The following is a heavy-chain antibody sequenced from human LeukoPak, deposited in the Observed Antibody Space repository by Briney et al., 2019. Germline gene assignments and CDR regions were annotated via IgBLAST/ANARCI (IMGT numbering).Heavy chain of an antibody. CDR3: AKTFPYGTTWYGFCDY. J-gene: IGHJ4*02. CDR2: IRGSGDT. V-gene: IGHV3-23*01. Sequence: GGSLRLSCAASGFPFSNNVMSWVRQAPGRGLDWLSAIRGSGDTYYADSVKGRFTISRDNSKNMLYLQMNSLRAEDTAVYYCAKTFPYGTTWYGFCDYWGQGALFTVSS. D-gene: IGHD3-3*01. CDR1: GFPFSNNV.